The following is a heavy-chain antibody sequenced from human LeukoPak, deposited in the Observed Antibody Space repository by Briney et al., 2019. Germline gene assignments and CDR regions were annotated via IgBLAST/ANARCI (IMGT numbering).Heavy chain of an antibody. CDR3: ARDPTVTTDAFDI. D-gene: IGHD4-17*01. CDR2: INTDGSST. V-gene: IGHV3-74*01. CDR1: GFTFSSYW. J-gene: IGHJ3*02. Sequence: PGGSLRLSCAASGFTFSSYWMHWVRQAPGKGLVWVSRINTDGSSTSYADSVKGRFTISRDNAKNTLYLQMDSLRAEDTAVYYCARDPTVTTDAFDIWGQGTMVTVSS.